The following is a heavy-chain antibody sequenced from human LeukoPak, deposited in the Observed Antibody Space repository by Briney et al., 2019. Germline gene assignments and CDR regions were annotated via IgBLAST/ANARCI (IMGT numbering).Heavy chain of an antibody. D-gene: IGHD3-10*01. CDR1: RFTFSSYG. CDR3: AKVVWFGAPDY. Sequence: GGSLRLSCAASRFTFSSYGMHWVRQAPGKGLEWVSAISGSGGSTYYADSVNGRFTISRDNSKNTLYLQMNSLRAEDTAVYYCAKVVWFGAPDYWGQGTLVTVSS. CDR2: ISGSGGST. V-gene: IGHV3-23*01. J-gene: IGHJ4*02.